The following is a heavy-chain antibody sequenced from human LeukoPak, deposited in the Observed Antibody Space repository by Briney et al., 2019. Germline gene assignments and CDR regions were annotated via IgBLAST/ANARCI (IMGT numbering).Heavy chain of an antibody. Sequence: ETLSLTCAVSGGSISSGGYSWSWVRQAPGKGLEWVSAISGSGGSTYYADSVKGRFTISRDNSKNTLYLQMTSLRAEDTAVYYCAKGLPRPDYYDSSGYYPFDYWGQGTLVTVSS. CDR3: AKGLPRPDYYDSSGYYPFDY. J-gene: IGHJ4*02. CDR2: ISGSGGST. CDR1: GGSISSGGYS. D-gene: IGHD3-22*01. V-gene: IGHV3-23*01.